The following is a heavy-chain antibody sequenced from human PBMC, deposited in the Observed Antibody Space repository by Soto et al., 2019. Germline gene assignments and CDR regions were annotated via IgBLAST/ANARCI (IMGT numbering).Heavy chain of an antibody. CDR1: TNYS. J-gene: IGHJ4*02. Sequence: EVQVVESGGGLVHSGDSLRLSCTAFTNYSVNWVRQAPGKGLEWVSSISSSGAYAYYADLVRGRFTISRDNAKNSVDLQMNSLRAEDTAVYYCVRGYGDYEGFQYWGQGTRVTVSS. CDR2: ISSSGAYA. D-gene: IGHD4-17*01. V-gene: IGHV3-21*01. CDR3: VRGYGDYEGFQY.